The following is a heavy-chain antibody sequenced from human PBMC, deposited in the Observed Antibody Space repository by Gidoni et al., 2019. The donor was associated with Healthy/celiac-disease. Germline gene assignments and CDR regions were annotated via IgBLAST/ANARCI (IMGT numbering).Heavy chain of an antibody. CDR2: IDPSDSYT. Sequence: DVQLVQSGAEVKKPGESLRISCKGSGYSFTSYWISWVRQMPGKGLEWMGRIDPSDSYTNYSPSFQGHVTISADKSISTAYLQWSSLKASDTAMYYCARSLKRYGDYPTDPLDYWGQGTLVTVSS. D-gene: IGHD4-17*01. CDR3: ARSLKRYGDYPTDPLDY. J-gene: IGHJ4*02. V-gene: IGHV5-10-1*03. CDR1: GYSFTSYW.